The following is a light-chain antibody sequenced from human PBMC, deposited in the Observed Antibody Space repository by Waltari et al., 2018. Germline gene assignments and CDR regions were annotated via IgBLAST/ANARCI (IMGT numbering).Light chain of an antibody. Sequence: QSVLTQPPSVSGAPGQRVTISCTGSSSNIGAGYDVHWYPQLPGTAPKLLIYGNSNRPSGVPDRFSCAKAGTSASLAITGLQAEDEADYYCQSYDSSLSGAGVVFGGGTKLTVL. CDR3: QSYDSSLSGAGVV. V-gene: IGLV1-40*01. J-gene: IGLJ2*01. CDR1: SSNIGAGYD. CDR2: GNS.